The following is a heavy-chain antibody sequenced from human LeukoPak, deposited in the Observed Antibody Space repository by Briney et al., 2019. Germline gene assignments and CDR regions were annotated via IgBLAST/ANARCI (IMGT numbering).Heavy chain of an antibody. CDR1: GGTFSTYA. Sequence: SVKVSCKASGGTFSTYAINWVRQAPGQGLEWMGGIIPTFGTPNYAQKFRGRVTITTDESTSTAYMELSSLRSEDTAAYYCARVYTRSGEISGSYYYYWGQGTLVTVSS. V-gene: IGHV1-69*05. CDR3: ARVYTRSGEISGSYYYY. D-gene: IGHD1-26*01. CDR2: IIPTFGTP. J-gene: IGHJ4*02.